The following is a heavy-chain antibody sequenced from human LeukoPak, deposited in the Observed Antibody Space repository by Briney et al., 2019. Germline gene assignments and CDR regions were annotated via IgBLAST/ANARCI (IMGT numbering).Heavy chain of an antibody. Sequence: KPSETLSLTCTVSGGSISSSSYDWGWIRQAPGKGLEWIGSIYYSGSTYYNPSLKSRVPISVDTSKNQFSLKLSSVTAADTAVYYCARYVDYYYYYMDVWGKGTTVTVSS. CDR3: ARYVDYYYYYMDV. V-gene: IGHV4-39*01. CDR2: IYYSGST. CDR1: GGSISSSSYD. J-gene: IGHJ6*03. D-gene: IGHD3-10*02.